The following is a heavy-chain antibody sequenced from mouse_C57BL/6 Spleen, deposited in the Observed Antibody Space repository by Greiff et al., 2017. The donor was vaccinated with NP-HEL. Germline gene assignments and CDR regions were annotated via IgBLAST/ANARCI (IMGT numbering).Heavy chain of an antibody. CDR1: GFNIKDYY. D-gene: IGHD1-1*01. J-gene: IGHJ1*03. Sequence: EVKLVESGAELVRPGASVKLSCTASGFNIKDYYMHWVKQRPEQGLEWIGRIDPEDGDTEYAPKFQGKATMTADTSSNTAYLQLSSLTSEDTAVYYCTKTDYYGSSYGWYFDVWGTGTTVTVSS. V-gene: IGHV14-1*01. CDR3: TKTDYYGSSYGWYFDV. CDR2: IDPEDGDT.